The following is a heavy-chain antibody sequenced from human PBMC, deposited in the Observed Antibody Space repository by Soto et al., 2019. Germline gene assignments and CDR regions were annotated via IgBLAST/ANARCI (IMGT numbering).Heavy chain of an antibody. Sequence: ASVKVSCKASGYTFTGYYMHWVRQAPGQGLEWMGWINPNSGGTNYAQKFQGWVTMTRNTSISTAYMELSRLRSDDTAVYYCARVGSRYYYGMDVWGQGTTVTVSS. D-gene: IGHD2-15*01. CDR1: GYTFTGYY. CDR3: ARVGSRYYYGMDV. CDR2: INPNSGGT. J-gene: IGHJ6*02. V-gene: IGHV1-2*04.